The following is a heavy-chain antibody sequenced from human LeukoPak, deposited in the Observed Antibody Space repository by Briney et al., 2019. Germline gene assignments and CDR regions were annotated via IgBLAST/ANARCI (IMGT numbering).Heavy chain of an antibody. D-gene: IGHD5-18*01. CDR2: INPNRGGT. CDR3: ASGYRFRN. CDR1: GYPFTDYY. J-gene: IGHJ4*02. Sequence: ASVKVSCKASGYPFTDYYMHWVRQAPGQGLEWMGWINPNRGGTDYAQKFQGRVTMTRDTSISTAYMKLSRLRYDDTAVYYCASGYRFRNWGQGTLVTVSS. V-gene: IGHV1-2*02.